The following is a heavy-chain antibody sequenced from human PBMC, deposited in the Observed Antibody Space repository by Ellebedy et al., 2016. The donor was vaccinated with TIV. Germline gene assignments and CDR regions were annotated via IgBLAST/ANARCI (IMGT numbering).Heavy chain of an antibody. V-gene: IGHV1-2*04. CDR1: RYTFTGYY. Sequence: ASVKVSXKASRYTFTGYYMHWVRQAPGQGLEWMGWINPNSGGTNYAQKFQGWVTMTRDTSISTAYMELSRLRSDDTAVYYCARMYASLGHLPSLDNLYGMDVWGQGTTVTVSS. J-gene: IGHJ6*02. CDR3: ARMYASLGHLPSLDNLYGMDV. CDR2: INPNSGGT. D-gene: IGHD5-24*01.